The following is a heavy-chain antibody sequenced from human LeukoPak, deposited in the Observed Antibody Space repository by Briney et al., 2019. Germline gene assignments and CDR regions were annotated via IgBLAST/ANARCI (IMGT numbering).Heavy chain of an antibody. CDR3: ARSAQFGDNWFDP. CDR1: GFTFSSYA. D-gene: IGHD3-10*01. V-gene: IGHV3-30-3*01. CDR2: ISYDGSNK. Sequence: GRSLRLSCAASGFTFSSYAMHWVRQAPGKGLEWVAVISYDGSNKYYADSVKGRFTISRDNSKNTLYLQMNSLRAEDTAVYYCARSAQFGDNWFDPWGQGTLVTVSS. J-gene: IGHJ5*02.